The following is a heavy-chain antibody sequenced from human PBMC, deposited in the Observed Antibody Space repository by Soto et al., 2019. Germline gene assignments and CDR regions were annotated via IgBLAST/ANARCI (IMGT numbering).Heavy chain of an antibody. D-gene: IGHD1-1*01. Sequence: GGSLRLSCTASGFTFSSYAMSWVRQAPGKGLEWVSVISDSGGSTFYADSVKGRFTISRDNSKNTLYLQINSLRAEDTAVYYCAKERNLGTNYRSPFDYWGQGTLVTVSS. CDR3: AKERNLGTNYRSPFDY. CDR1: GFTFSSYA. J-gene: IGHJ4*02. CDR2: ISDSGGST. V-gene: IGHV3-23*01.